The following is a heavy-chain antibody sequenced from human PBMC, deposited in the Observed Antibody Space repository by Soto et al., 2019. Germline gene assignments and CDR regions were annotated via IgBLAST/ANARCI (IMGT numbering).Heavy chain of an antibody. CDR2: ISYDGSNK. J-gene: IGHJ4*02. D-gene: IGHD3-10*01. Sequence: PVGFLRFSCAASGFTFSRYAMHWVRQAPGKWMEWVAVISYDGSNKYYADSVKGRFTISRDNSKNTLYLQMNSLRAEDTAVYYCERDSRITMVRGVLDYWGQGTLVTVSS. V-gene: IGHV3-30-3*01. CDR1: GFTFSRYA. CDR3: ERDSRITMVRGVLDY.